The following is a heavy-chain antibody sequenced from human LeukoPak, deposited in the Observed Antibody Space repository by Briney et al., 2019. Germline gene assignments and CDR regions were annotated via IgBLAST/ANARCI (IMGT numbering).Heavy chain of an antibody. V-gene: IGHV1-2*02. D-gene: IGHD6-6*01. CDR3: ALGATSIADDTLRLDV. J-gene: IGHJ6*02. CDR1: GYTFTGYY. Sequence: GASVKVSCKASGYTFTGYYMHWVRQAPGQGLEWMGWINPNSGGTNYAQKFQGRVTMTRDTSISTAYMELSRLRSDDTAVYYCALGATSIADDTLRLDVWGQGTRSPSP. CDR2: INPNSGGT.